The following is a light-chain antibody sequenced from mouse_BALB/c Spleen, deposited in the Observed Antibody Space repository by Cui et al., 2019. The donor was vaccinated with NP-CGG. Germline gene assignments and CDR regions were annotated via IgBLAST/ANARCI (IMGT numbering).Light chain of an antibody. V-gene: IGLV1*01. CDR1: TGAVTTSNY. CDR3: ALWYGNHWV. CDR2: GIN. Sequence: QPVVTQESALTTSPGETVTLTCRSSTGAVTTSNYANWVQEKPDHLFTGLIGGINNRAPGVPARFSGSLIGDKAALTITGTQTEDEAIYFCALWYGNHWVFGGGTKLTVL. J-gene: IGLJ1*01.